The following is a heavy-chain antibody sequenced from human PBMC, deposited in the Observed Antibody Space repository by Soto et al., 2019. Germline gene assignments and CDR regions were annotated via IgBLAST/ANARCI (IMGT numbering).Heavy chain of an antibody. J-gene: IGHJ6*02. CDR1: GYTFTSYG. V-gene: IGHV1-18*01. CDR2: ISAYNGNT. CDR3: ARENDCISTSCSRYYYGMDV. Sequence: QVQLVQSGAEVKKPGASVKVSCKASGYTFTSYGISWVRQAPGQGLEWMGWISAYNGNTNYAQKLQGRVTMTTDTSTSKAYMELRSQRADDPAVYYCARENDCISTSCSRYYYGMDVWGQGTTVTVSS. D-gene: IGHD2-2*01.